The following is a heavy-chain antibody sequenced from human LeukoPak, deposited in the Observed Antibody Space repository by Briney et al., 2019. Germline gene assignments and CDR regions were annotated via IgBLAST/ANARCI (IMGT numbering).Heavy chain of an antibody. J-gene: IGHJ4*02. V-gene: IGHV3-11*01. D-gene: IGHD3-9*01. CDR1: GFTFSDYY. CDR3: AKNPNYDILTGYYPPYYFDY. CDR2: ISSSGSTI. Sequence: GGSLRLSCAASGFTFSDYYMSWIRQAPGKGLEWVSYISSSGSTIYYADSVKGRFTISRDNAKNSLYLQMNSLRAEDTAVYYCAKNPNYDILTGYYPPYYFDYWGQGTLVTVSS.